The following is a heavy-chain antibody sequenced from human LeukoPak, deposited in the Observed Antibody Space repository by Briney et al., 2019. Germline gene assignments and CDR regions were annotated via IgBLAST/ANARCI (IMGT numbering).Heavy chain of an antibody. D-gene: IGHD3-22*01. Sequence: AGGSLRLSCAASGFTFSTYSMNWVRQAPGKGLEWVSYISYSSSAIYYADSVKVRFTISRGNAKNSLYLQMNSLRDEDTAVYYCARDSYGSSGYYYVSDYWGQGTLVTVSS. CDR1: GFTFSTYS. CDR2: ISYSSSAI. V-gene: IGHV3-48*02. CDR3: ARDSYGSSGYYYVSDY. J-gene: IGHJ4*02.